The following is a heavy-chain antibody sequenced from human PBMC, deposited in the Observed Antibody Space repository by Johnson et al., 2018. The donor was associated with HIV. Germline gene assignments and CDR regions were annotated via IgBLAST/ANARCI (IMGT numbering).Heavy chain of an antibody. V-gene: IGHV3-30*18. CDR3: AKRMGGEAFDI. Sequence: QMQLVESGGGVVQPGRSLRLSCAASGFTFSSYGMHWVRQAPGKGLEWVAVISYDGSNKYYADSVKGRFTISRDNSKNTLYLQMNSLRAEDTAVYYCAKRMGGEAFDIWGRGTIVIVSS. D-gene: IGHD1-26*01. CDR2: ISYDGSNK. J-gene: IGHJ3*02. CDR1: GFTFSSYG.